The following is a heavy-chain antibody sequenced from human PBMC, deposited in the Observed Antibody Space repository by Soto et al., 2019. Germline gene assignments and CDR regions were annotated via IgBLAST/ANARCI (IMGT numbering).Heavy chain of an antibody. CDR2: ISGSGGST. D-gene: IGHD3-22*01. CDR1: GFTFSSYA. V-gene: IGHV3-23*01. Sequence: GGSLRLSCAASGFTFSSYAMSWVRQAPVKGLGWVSAISGSGGSTYYADSVKGRFTISRDNSKNTLYLQMNSLRAEDTAVYYCADSSGSGGAFDIWGQGTMVTVSS. J-gene: IGHJ3*02. CDR3: ADSSGSGGAFDI.